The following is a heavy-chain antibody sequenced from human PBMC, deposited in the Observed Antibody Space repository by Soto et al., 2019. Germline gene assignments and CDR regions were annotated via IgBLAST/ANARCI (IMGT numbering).Heavy chain of an antibody. CDR2: ISGNNGNT. CDR3: ARQKGINNYYGMDV. D-gene: IGHD3-10*01. Sequence: ASVKVSCKASGYTFTTYSISWVRQAPGQGLEWMGWISGNNGNTNYAQKVQGRVTMTTDTSASTAYMEVRSLRSDDTAVYFCARQKGINNYYGMDVWGQGTTVTV. V-gene: IGHV1-18*04. CDR1: GYTFTTYS. J-gene: IGHJ6*02.